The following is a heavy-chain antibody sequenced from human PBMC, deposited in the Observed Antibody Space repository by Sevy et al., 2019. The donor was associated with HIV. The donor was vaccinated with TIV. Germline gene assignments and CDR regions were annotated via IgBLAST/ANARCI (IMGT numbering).Heavy chain of an antibody. CDR3: ARDQARIAAAEGYYYYYGMDV. V-gene: IGHV3-48*03. Sequence: GGSLRLSCAASGFTFSSYEMNWVRQAPGKGLEWVSYISSSGSTIYYADSVKGRFTISRDNAKNSLYLQMNSLRAEDTAVYYCARDQARIAAAEGYYYYYGMDVWGQGTTVTVSS. CDR2: ISSSGSTI. J-gene: IGHJ6*02. CDR1: GFTFSSYE. D-gene: IGHD6-13*01.